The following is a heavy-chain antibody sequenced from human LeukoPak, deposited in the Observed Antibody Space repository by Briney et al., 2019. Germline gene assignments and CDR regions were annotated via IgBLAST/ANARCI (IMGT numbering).Heavy chain of an antibody. V-gene: IGHV3-74*01. CDR2: INPDGSTI. CDR3: ATAGNYRFDY. Sequence: GGSLRLSCAASGFTFSNYGVHWVRQAPGKGLVWVSRINPDGSTINYADSVKGRFTLSRDNAKNTLYLQMNSLRAEDTAVYYCATAGNYRFDYWGQGTLVTVSS. D-gene: IGHD1-7*01. J-gene: IGHJ4*02. CDR1: GFTFSNYG.